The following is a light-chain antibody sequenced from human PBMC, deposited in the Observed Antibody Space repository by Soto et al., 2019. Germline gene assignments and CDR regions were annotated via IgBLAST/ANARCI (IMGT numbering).Light chain of an antibody. CDR2: RNN. CDR3: TGWDDSLSGWV. V-gene: IGLV1-47*01. CDR1: SSNIGKNY. J-gene: IGLJ3*02. Sequence: VLTQPPSASGTPGQRVTISCSGSSSNIGKNYVYWYQQLPGTAPKLLIYRNNQRPSGVPDRFSGSKSGTSASLAISGLRSEDEADYHCTGWDDSLSGWVFGGGTKLTVL.